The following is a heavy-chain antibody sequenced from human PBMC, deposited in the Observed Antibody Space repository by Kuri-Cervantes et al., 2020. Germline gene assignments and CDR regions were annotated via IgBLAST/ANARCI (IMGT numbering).Heavy chain of an antibody. CDR3: ARQEKQWLVLVDY. D-gene: IGHD6-19*01. J-gene: IGHJ4*02. Sequence: GESLKISCAASGFTFSSYGMYWVRQAPGKGLEWVAVISYDGSNKYYADSVKGRFTISRDNSKNTLYLQMNSLRAEDTAVYYCARQEKQWLVLVDYWGQGTLVTDSS. V-gene: IGHV3-30*03. CDR2: ISYDGSNK. CDR1: GFTFSSYG.